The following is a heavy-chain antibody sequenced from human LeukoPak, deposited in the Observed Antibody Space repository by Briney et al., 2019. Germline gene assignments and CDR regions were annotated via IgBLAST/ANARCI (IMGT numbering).Heavy chain of an antibody. CDR2: ISYDGSNK. CDR3: VKEGDPAMNDGLY. V-gene: IGHV3-30-3*01. D-gene: IGHD5-18*01. J-gene: IGHJ4*02. Sequence: PGGSLRLSCAASGFTFSSYAMHWVRQAPGKGLEWVAVISYDGSNKYYADSVKGRFTISRDNSKNMQYLQMNSLRAEDTAVYYCVKEGDPAMNDGLYWGQGTLVTVSS. CDR1: GFTFSSYA.